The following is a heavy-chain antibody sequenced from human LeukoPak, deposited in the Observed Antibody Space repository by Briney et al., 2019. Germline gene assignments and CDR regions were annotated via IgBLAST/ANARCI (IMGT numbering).Heavy chain of an antibody. CDR1: GFTFSSYA. Sequence: GGSLRLSCAASGFTFSSYAMSWVRQVPGKGLERVSGINTGGVNTYYADSVKGRFSISRDNSKSTLFLQMSDLRAEDTAIYYCAKSQYTGNYHFDNWGQGTLVTASS. V-gene: IGHV3-23*01. J-gene: IGHJ4*02. CDR2: INTGGVNT. D-gene: IGHD1-1*01. CDR3: AKSQYTGNYHFDN.